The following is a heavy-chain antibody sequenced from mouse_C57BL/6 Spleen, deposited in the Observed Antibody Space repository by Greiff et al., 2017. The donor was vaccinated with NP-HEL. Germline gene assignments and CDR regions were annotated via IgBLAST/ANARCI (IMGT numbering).Heavy chain of an antibody. CDR2: ISSGSSTI. CDR3: ARHDYDEGWFAY. CDR1: GFTFSDYG. V-gene: IGHV5-17*01. D-gene: IGHD2-4*01. Sequence: EVKLVESGGGLVKPGGSLKLSCAASGFTFSDYGMHWVRQAPEQGLEWVAYISSGSSTIYYADTVKGRFTISRDNAKNTLFLQMTSLRSEDTAMYYCARHDYDEGWFAYWGQGTLVTVSA. J-gene: IGHJ3*01.